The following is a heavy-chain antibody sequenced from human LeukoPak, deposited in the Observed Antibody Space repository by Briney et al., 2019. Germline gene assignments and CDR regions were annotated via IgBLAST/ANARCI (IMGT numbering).Heavy chain of an antibody. V-gene: IGHV4-59*01. Sequence: SETLSLTCSVSGGSISSNYWSWIRQPPGKGLEWIGYVYNSGRTSYNPSLKSRVTISVDTSKNQFSLQLRSVTAADTAVYYCARDLWGAVAYYGMDVWGQGTTVTVSS. D-gene: IGHD6-19*01. CDR2: VYNSGRT. CDR1: GGSISSNY. CDR3: ARDLWGAVAYYGMDV. J-gene: IGHJ6*02.